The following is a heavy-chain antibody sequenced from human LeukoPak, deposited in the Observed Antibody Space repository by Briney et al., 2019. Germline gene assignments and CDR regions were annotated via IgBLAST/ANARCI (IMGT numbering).Heavy chain of an antibody. D-gene: IGHD4-17*01. V-gene: IGHV4-38-2*01. CDR3: ASGMTTATDY. CDR1: GYSIRSGYY. Sequence: SETLSLTCAVSGYSIRSGYYWGWIRQPPGKGLEWIGSIDHSGNTHYNPSLKSGVTISADTSTNQFSLKLSSVTAADTAVYYCASGMTTATDYWGQGTLVTVSS. J-gene: IGHJ4*02. CDR2: IDHSGNT.